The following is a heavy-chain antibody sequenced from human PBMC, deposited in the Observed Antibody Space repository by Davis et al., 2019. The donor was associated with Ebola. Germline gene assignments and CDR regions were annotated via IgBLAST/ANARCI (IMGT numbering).Heavy chain of an antibody. Sequence: AASVKVSCKTSGYSFTTYATHWVRQAPGQRLEWMGWINAGNGNTKYSQKFQGRVTITRDTSASTAYMELSSLRSEDTAVYYCARDYSSSYYYMDVWGKGTTVTVSS. CDR3: ARDYSSSYYYMDV. J-gene: IGHJ6*03. V-gene: IGHV1-3*01. CDR1: GYSFTTYA. CDR2: INAGNGNT. D-gene: IGHD2-21*01.